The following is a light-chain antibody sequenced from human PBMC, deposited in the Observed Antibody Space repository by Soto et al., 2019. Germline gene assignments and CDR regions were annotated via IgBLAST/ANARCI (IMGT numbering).Light chain of an antibody. CDR1: NSNIGAGYD. Sequence: QSVLTQPPSVSGAPGQRVTISCTGSNSNIGAGYDVHWYQQFPGAAPKLLIYTENNRPSWVPVRFSVSKSGTSASLAITGPQAEDDADYYCQSYDSSLSAYVFGTGTKVTVL. CDR2: TEN. CDR3: QSYDSSLSAYV. J-gene: IGLJ1*01. V-gene: IGLV1-40*01.